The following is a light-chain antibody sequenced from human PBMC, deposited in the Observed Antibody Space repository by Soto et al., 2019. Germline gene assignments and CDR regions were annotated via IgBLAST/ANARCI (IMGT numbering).Light chain of an antibody. CDR2: EVS. CDR3: SSYTTRSTYV. J-gene: IGLJ1*01. CDR1: SRDMGFYNY. V-gene: IGLV2-14*01. Sequence: QSVLTQPASVSGSPGQSLTISCTGTSRDMGFYNYVSWYQQYPGNAPKLIIFEVSNRPSGVSDRFSASKSGNTASLTISGLLPEDGADYYCSSYTTRSTYVFGSGTQVTVL.